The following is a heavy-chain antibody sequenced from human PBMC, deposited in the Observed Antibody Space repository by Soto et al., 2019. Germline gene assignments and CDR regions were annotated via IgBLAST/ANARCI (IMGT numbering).Heavy chain of an antibody. V-gene: IGHV1-69*06. J-gene: IGHJ3*01. Sequence: QVQLVQSGAVVKKPGSSVEVSCKASGGTFNGYGISWVRQAPGQGLEWMGGTVPVFDTSKYAPRFQGRVTITPYKSTSTAYVELSGVRPEDPAIYFWPRGVFISGAYYTGPSAYDRWGPGTLVIVSS. CDR2: TVPVFDTS. CDR1: GGTFNGYG. D-gene: IGHD3-10*01. CDR3: PRGVFISGAYYTGPSAYDR.